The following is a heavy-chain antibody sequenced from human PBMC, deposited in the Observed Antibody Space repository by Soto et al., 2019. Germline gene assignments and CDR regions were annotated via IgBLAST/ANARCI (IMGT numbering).Heavy chain of an antibody. CDR1: GFTFSSYG. CDR3: ASSRFGEGNYGMED. D-gene: IGHD3-10*01. Sequence: QVQLVESGGGVVQPGRSLRLSCAASGFTFSSYGMHWVRQAPGKGLEWVAVIWYDGSNKYYADSVKGRFTISRDNSKNTLYLKMNSLRAEDTAVYYCASSRFGEGNYGMEDWGHGTTATVSS. V-gene: IGHV3-33*01. CDR2: IWYDGSNK. J-gene: IGHJ6*02.